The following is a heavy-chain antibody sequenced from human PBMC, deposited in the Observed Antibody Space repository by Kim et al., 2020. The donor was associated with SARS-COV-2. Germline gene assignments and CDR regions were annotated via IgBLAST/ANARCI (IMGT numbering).Heavy chain of an antibody. V-gene: IGHV4-59*01. CDR2: IYYSGST. Sequence: SETLSLTCTVSGGSISSYYWSWIRQPPGKGLEWIGYIYYSGSTNYNPSLKSRVTISVDTSKNQFSLKLSSVTAADTAVYYCARRRTGSLFDYWCQGTLVT. D-gene: IGHD1-1*01. CDR3: ARRRTGSLFDY. CDR1: GGSISSYY. J-gene: IGHJ4*02.